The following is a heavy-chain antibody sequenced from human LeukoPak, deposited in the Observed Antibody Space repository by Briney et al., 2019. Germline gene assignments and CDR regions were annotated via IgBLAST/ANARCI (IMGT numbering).Heavy chain of an antibody. CDR1: GYTFTKYA. J-gene: IGHJ4*02. Sequence: ASVKVSCKASGYTFTKYAMNWVRQAPGQGLEWMGWINTYTGSPRYAQGFTGRFVFSLDTSVSTAYLHILSLKADDTAVYYCARAGEEAYNFGCIDWGQGTLVTVSS. V-gene: IGHV7-4-1*01. CDR3: ARAGEEAYNFGCID. D-gene: IGHD3/OR15-3a*01. CDR2: INTYTGSP.